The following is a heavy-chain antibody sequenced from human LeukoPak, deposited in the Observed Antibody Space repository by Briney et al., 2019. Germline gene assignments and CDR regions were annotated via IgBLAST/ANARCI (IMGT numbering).Heavy chain of an antibody. J-gene: IGHJ5*02. CDR1: GGYISSYY. CDR3: ARHWGRLRFDP. V-gene: IGHV4-59*08. CDR2: IYYSGST. D-gene: IGHD3-16*01. Sequence: PSETLSLTCTVTGGYISSYYWSWIRQPPGKGLEWIGYIYYSGSTNYNPSLKSRVTISVDTSKNQFSLKLSSVTAADTAVYYCARHWGRLRFDPWGQGTLVTVSS.